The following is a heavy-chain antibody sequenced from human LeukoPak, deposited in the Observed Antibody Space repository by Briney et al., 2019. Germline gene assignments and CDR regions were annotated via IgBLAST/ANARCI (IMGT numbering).Heavy chain of an antibody. V-gene: IGHV1-46*01. D-gene: IGHD3-22*01. Sequence: ASVKVSCKASGYTFTSYYMHWVRQAPRQGLEWMGIINPSGGSTSYAQKFQGRVTMTRDMSTSTVYMELSSLRSEDTAVYYCARDLVYYDSSGYLDYWGQGTLVTVSS. CDR3: ARDLVYYDSSGYLDY. CDR2: INPSGGST. J-gene: IGHJ4*02. CDR1: GYTFTSYY.